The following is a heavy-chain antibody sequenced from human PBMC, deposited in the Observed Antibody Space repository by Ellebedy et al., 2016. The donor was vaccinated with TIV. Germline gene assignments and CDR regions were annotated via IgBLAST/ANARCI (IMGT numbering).Heavy chain of an antibody. D-gene: IGHD4/OR15-4a*01. CDR3: AKGMRGGADFDY. Sequence: GESLKISCVDYGFTFSNYAMNWVRQAPGKGLEWVSAITGSGDSTYYADSVKGRFTIFRDNSKNTLYLQMNSLRAEDTALYYCAKGMRGGADFDYWGQGTLVTVSS. J-gene: IGHJ4*02. CDR2: ITGSGDST. V-gene: IGHV3-23*01. CDR1: GFTFSNYA.